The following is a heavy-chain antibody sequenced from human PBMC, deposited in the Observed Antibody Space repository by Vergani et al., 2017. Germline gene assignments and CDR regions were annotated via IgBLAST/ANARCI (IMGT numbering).Heavy chain of an antibody. V-gene: IGHV4-59*06. CDR3: ARGGLXFLGWLGALNWFDP. CDR1: FDSIRNLY. CDR2: IYYSGST. D-gene: IGHD3-3*01. J-gene: IGHJ5*02. Sequence: QVQLQESGPGLVKSSETLALTCSVSFDSIRNLYCNWIRQPPGKGLEWIGYIYYSGSTYYNPSLKSRVTISVDTSKNQFSLKLSSVTAADTAVYYCARGGLXFLGWLGALNWFDPWGQGTLVTVSS.